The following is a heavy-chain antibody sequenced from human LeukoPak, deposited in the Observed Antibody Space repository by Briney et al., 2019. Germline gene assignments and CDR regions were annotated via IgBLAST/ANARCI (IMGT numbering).Heavy chain of an antibody. V-gene: IGHV4-59*08. CDR3: ASHHGRGEAFDY. CDR1: GASISDYY. CDR2: MYCSGIP. D-gene: IGHD3-10*01. J-gene: IGHJ4*02. Sequence: PSETLSLTCTVSGASISDYYWSWIRQPPGKRLEGIAYMYCSGIPNYSRSLKSRVTMSADKSNNQVSLTLTSVTAADTAVYYCASHHGRGEAFDYWGRGTLVTVSS.